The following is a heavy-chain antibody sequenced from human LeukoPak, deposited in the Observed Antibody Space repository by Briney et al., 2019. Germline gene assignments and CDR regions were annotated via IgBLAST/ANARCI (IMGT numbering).Heavy chain of an antibody. V-gene: IGHV3-23*02. CDR2: ISGNGAGT. Sequence: SGGSLRLSCTPSGFTFSSHAMSWVRQAPGKGLEWVSGISGNGAGTYYGDSVKGRFTISRDNSKNTLYLQMNSLRAEDTAVYYCARQGGLGSYSTGSWFDPWGQGTLVSVSS. J-gene: IGHJ5*02. D-gene: IGHD1-26*01. CDR1: GFTFSSHA. CDR3: ARQGGLGSYSTGSWFDP.